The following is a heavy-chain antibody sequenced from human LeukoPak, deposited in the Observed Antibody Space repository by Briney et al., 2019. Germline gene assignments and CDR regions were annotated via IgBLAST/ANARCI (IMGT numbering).Heavy chain of an antibody. CDR3: ARDSGDYDSSVDL. CDR1: GGSISSYL. V-gene: IGHV4-59*01. J-gene: IGHJ2*01. CDR2: IYYGGST. D-gene: IGHD3-22*01. Sequence: LSEPLSLPCTVSGGSISSYLWSWLRQPPGRGLEWLGYIYYGGSTNYSSSHKSRVTISVDTSKNQFSLKPSSVTAADAAVYYCARDSGDYDSSVDLWGRGTLVTVSS.